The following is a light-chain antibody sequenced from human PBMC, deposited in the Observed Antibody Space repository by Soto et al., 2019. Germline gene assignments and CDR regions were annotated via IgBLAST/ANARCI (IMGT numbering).Light chain of an antibody. CDR3: CSSAPESTYV. CDR1: SDDVGAYNS. CDR2: KGT. Sequence: QSELAQPASVSGSPGQSITISFTGTSDDVGAYNSVSWYQQLPHKAPQVILYKGTQRPSGVSSRFSGSTSGNAASLTISGLQADDEADYFCCSSAPESTYVFGTGTKVTV. J-gene: IGLJ1*01. V-gene: IGLV2-23*01.